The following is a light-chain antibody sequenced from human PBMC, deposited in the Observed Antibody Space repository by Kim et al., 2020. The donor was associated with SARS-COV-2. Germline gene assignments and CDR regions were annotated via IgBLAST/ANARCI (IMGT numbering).Light chain of an antibody. CDR1: SSDVGDYNY. V-gene: IGLV2-8*01. Sequence: QSALTQPPSASGSPGQSVTISCTGTSSDVGDYNYVSWYQQHPGQAPKLMIYEVSKRPSGVPDRFSGSKSGNSASLTVSGLQAEDEADYYCSSYAGSKNVFGTGTKLTVL. CDR2: EVS. J-gene: IGLJ1*01. CDR3: SSYAGSKNV.